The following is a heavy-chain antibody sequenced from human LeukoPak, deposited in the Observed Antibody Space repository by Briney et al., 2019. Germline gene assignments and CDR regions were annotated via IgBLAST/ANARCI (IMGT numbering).Heavy chain of an antibody. CDR2: IYHSGST. CDR3: ASKLGTRGDFAY. D-gene: IGHD7-27*01. V-gene: IGHV4-30-2*01. J-gene: IGHJ4*02. CDR1: GGSISSGGYY. Sequence: SQTLSLTCTVSGGSISSGGYYWSWIRQPPGKGLEWIGYIYHSGSTYYNPSLKSRVTISVDRSKNQFSLKLSSVTAADTAVYYCASKLGTRGDFAYWGQGTLVTVSS.